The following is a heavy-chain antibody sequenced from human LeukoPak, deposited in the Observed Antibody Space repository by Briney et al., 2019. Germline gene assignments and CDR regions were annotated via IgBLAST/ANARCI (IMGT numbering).Heavy chain of an antibody. D-gene: IGHD3-3*01. CDR3: ARAGFWEGGIPYSYMDV. CDR2: ISRSGTTI. J-gene: IGHJ6*03. CDR1: EFTFSDYY. Sequence: GGSLRLSCAASEFTFSDYYMNWIRQSPEKGLEWVSHISRSGTTIYYADSVKGRFTISRDNAKNSLYLQMNSLRAEDSAVYYCARAGFWEGGIPYSYMDVWGKGTTVTVSS. V-gene: IGHV3-11*01.